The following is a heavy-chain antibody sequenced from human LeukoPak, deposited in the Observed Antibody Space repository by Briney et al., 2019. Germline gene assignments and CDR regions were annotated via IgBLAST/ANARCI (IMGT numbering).Heavy chain of an antibody. CDR1: GLTFSSYS. CDR2: ISGSGGST. Sequence: GSLRLSCAASGLTFSSYSMNWVRQAPGKGLEWVSAISGSGGSTYYADSVKGRFTISRDNSKNTLYLQMNSLRAEDTAVYYCAKDLSMITFGGVIVSPSFDYWGQGTLVTVSS. CDR3: AKDLSMITFGGVIVSPSFDY. D-gene: IGHD3-16*02. V-gene: IGHV3-23*01. J-gene: IGHJ4*02.